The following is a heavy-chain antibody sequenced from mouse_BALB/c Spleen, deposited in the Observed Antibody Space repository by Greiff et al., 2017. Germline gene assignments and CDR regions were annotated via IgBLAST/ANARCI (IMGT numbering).Heavy chain of an antibody. Sequence: VQLKESGPGLVKPSQSLSLTCTVTGYSITSDYAWNWLRQFPGNKLKWMGYISYSGSTNYNHSLKSRISITRNTSKNQFFLQLNSVTTEDTATKYGARKSDWYFDVWGAGTTVTVSS. CDR2: ISYSGST. J-gene: IGHJ1*01. CDR3: ARKSDWYFDV. V-gene: IGHV3-2*02. CDR1: GYSITSDYA.